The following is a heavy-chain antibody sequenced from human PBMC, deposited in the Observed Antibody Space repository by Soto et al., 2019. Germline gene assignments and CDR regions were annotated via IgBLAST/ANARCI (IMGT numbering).Heavy chain of an antibody. CDR1: GFTFSSFG. D-gene: IGHD3-3*01. V-gene: IGHV3-33*01. J-gene: IGHJ6*02. CDR2: IWYDGSKK. CDR3: ARDASYYSLWCGYSPSRNGMDV. Sequence: QVQVVESGGGVVQPGRSLRLSCAASGFTFSSFGMHWVRQAPGKGLERVSLIWYDGSKKSYVDSVKGRFTISRENSRNKVYLKMNSLRADDTAVYYCARDASYYSLWCGYSPSRNGMDVWGQGTTVTVSS.